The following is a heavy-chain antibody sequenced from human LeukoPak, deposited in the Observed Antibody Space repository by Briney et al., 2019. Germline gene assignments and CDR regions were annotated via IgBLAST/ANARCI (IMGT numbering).Heavy chain of an antibody. J-gene: IGHJ4*02. V-gene: IGHV3-30*18. Sequence: PGRSLRLSCAASGFTFSSYGMHWVRQAPGKGLEWVAAISYDGSNKYYADSVKGRFTISRDNSKNTLYLQMNSLRAEDTAVYYCAKDQGRSDYWGQGTLVTVSS. CDR1: GFTFSSYG. CDR2: ISYDGSNK. CDR3: AKDQGRSDY.